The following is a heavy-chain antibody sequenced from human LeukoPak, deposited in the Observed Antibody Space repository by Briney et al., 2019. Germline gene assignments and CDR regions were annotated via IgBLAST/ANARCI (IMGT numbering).Heavy chain of an antibody. V-gene: IGHV3-30*18. CDR1: GFTFSSYG. Sequence: PGGSLRLSCAASGFTFSSYGMHWVRQAPGKGLEWVAVISDDGSNKYYADSVKGRFTISRDNSKNTLYLQMNSLRAEDTAVYYCAKGSRAGSYYNAFDYWGQGTLVTVSS. D-gene: IGHD3-10*01. J-gene: IGHJ4*02. CDR3: AKGSRAGSYYNAFDY. CDR2: ISDDGSNK.